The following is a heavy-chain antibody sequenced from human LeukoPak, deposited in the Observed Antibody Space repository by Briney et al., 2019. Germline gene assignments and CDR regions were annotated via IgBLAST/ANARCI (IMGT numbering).Heavy chain of an antibody. CDR2: IYYSGST. CDR1: GGSISSYY. J-gene: IGHJ4*02. D-gene: IGHD1-20*01. V-gene: IGHV4-59*01. CDR3: ARGYNWNPYYFDY. Sequence: PSETLSLTCTVSGGSISSYYWTWIRQPPGKGLEWIGYIYYSGSTSYNPSLKSRVTISVDTSKNQFSLKLSSETAADTAVYFCARGYNWNPYYFDYWGQGTLVTVSS.